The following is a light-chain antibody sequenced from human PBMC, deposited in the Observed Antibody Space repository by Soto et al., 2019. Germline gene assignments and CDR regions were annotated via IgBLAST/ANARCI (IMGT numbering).Light chain of an antibody. CDR3: QQYNSYPYT. J-gene: IGKJ2*01. Sequence: DIQMTQSPSTLSASVGDRVTITSRASQSISSWLAWYQQKPGKAPKLLIYDASSLESGVPSRFSGSGSGTEFTLPISSLQPDDFATYYCQQYNSYPYTFGQGTKLEIK. V-gene: IGKV1-5*01. CDR1: QSISSW. CDR2: DAS.